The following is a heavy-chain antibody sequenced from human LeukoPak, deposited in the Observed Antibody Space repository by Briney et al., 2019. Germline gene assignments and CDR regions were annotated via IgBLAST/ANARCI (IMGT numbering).Heavy chain of an antibody. J-gene: IGHJ6*02. CDR3: ARFGSTSSWFSFGLDV. V-gene: IGHV3-23*01. CDR2: IGYSDDST. CDR1: GFPFTSYA. D-gene: IGHD6-13*01. Sequence: GGSLRLSCAASGFPFTSYAMSWVPQAPGKGLEWVSSIGYSDDSTYYVDSVKGRFTISRDSSRNTLFVDMNSLRADDTAVYYCARFGSTSSWFSFGLDVWGQGTTVTVSS.